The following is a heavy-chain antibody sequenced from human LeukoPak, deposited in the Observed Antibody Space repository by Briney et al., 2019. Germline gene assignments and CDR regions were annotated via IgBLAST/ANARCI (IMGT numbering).Heavy chain of an antibody. CDR2: IIASGGTT. J-gene: IGHJ4*02. Sequence: GGSLRLSCAASGFPFSSYAMSWFRQTPGKGLEWVSSIIASGGTTYYAASVKGRFTISSDNYKHTVYLQMHTLRAEVTAVYYCAKGAGGSYGVYYFDYWGQG. CDR3: AKGAGGSYGVYYFDY. CDR1: GFPFSSYA. D-gene: IGHD3-10*01. V-gene: IGHV3-23*01.